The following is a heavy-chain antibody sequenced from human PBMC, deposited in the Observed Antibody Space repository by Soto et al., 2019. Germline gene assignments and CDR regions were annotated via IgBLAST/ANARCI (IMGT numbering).Heavy chain of an antibody. J-gene: IGHJ4*02. CDR1: GGSISSYY. Sequence: PSETLSLTCTVSGGSISSYYWSWIRQPPGKGLEWIGYIYYSGSTNHNPSLKSRVTISVDTSKDQFSLKLSSVTAADTAVYYCARRWGMGFDYWGQGTLVTVS. CDR2: IYYSGST. D-gene: IGHD3-16*01. V-gene: IGHV4-59*01. CDR3: ARRWGMGFDY.